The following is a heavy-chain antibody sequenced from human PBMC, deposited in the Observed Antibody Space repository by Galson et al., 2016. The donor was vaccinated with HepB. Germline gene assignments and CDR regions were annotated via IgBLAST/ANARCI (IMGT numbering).Heavy chain of an antibody. D-gene: IGHD1-26*01. J-gene: IGHJ3*02. CDR1: GFTFSSLG. CDR2: IWYDGSNK. Sequence: SLRLSCAASGFTFSSLGMHWVRQAPGKGLEWVAVIWYDGSNKYYADSVKGRFTISRDNSKNTLYLQMNSLRAEDTAVYYCARAGGVANGYALDIWGQGTMVGVSS. CDR3: ARAGGVANGYALDI. V-gene: IGHV3-33*01.